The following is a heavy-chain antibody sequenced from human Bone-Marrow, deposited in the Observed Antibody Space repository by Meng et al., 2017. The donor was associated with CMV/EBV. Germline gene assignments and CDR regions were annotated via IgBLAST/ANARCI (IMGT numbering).Heavy chain of an antibody. V-gene: IGHV2-5*01. Sequence: GVGVGWIRQPPGKALEWLALIYWTDDKRYSPSLKSRLTITKDTSKNQVVLTMTNMDPVDTATYYCAHLLTYYDFWSGPEGGYNWFDPWGQGTLVTVSS. D-gene: IGHD3-3*01. CDR3: AHLLTYYDFWSGPEGGYNWFDP. CDR1: GVG. CDR2: IYWTDDK. J-gene: IGHJ5*02.